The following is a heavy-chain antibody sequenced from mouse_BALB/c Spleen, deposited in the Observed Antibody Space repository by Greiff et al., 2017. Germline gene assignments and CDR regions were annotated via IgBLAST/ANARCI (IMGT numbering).Heavy chain of an antibody. V-gene: IGHV2-2*02. CDR2: IWSGGST. Sequence: VQLQQSGPGLVQPSQSLSITCTVSGFSLTSYGVHWVRQSPGKGLEWLGVIWSGGSTDYNAAFISRLGISKDKSKCQVYFKMNSLQANDTAIYYCARHDYCSSYAMDKWGQGTSVTVSS. CDR3: ARHDYCSSYAMDK. CDR1: GFSLTSYG. D-gene: IGHD1-1*01. J-gene: IGHJ4*01.